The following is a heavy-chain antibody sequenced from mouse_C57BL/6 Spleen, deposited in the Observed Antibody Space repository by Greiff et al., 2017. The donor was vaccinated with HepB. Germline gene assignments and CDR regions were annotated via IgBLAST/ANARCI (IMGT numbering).Heavy chain of an antibody. D-gene: IGHD1-1*01. CDR3: TRYGSSSYYAMDY. V-gene: IGHV1-15*01. CDR2: IDPETGGT. Sequence: LQESGAELVRPGASVTLSCKASGYTFTDYEMHWVKQTPVHGLEWIGAIDPETGGTAYNQKFKGKAILTADKSSSTAYMELRSLTSEDSAVYYCTRYGSSSYYAMDYWGQGTSVTVSS. CDR1: GYTFTDYE. J-gene: IGHJ4*01.